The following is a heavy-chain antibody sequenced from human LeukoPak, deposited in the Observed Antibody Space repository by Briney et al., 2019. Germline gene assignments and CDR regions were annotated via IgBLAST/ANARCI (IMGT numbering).Heavy chain of an antibody. CDR2: IYYGENT. D-gene: IGHD3-22*01. V-gene: IGHV4-39*01. J-gene: IGHJ4*02. CDR1: GGSISSGPYY. CDR3: ARRDDSSGYHKIFDY. Sequence: TPSETLSLTCTVSGGSISSGPYYWGWIRQPPGKGLEWTGNIYYGENTYYNPSLKSRVTISIDTSKNQFYLKLSSLTAADTAVYYCARRDDSSGYHKIFDYWGPGTLVTVSS.